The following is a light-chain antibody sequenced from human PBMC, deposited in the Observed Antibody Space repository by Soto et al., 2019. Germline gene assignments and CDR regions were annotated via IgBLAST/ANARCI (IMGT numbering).Light chain of an antibody. CDR1: SGHSSYI. CDR2: LEGSGSY. J-gene: IGLJ3*02. Sequence: QSVLTQSSSASASLGSSVKLTCTLSSGHSSYIIAWHQQQPGKAPRYLMKLEGSGSYNKGSGVPDRFSGSSSGADRYLTISNLQFEDEADYYCETWDGKVFGGGTKLTVL. CDR3: ETWDGKV. V-gene: IGLV4-60*02.